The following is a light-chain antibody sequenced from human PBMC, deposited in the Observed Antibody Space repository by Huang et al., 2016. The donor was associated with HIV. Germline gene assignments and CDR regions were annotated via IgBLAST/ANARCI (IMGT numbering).Light chain of an antibody. J-gene: IGKJ1*01. Sequence: TITCRASQGITNSLAWYQQNPGEAPKLLLYGASRLESGVPSSFSGSGSGTDYTLTISSLRPEDCATYYCQQYYTTPWTFGQGTKVEIK. CDR2: GAS. CDR1: QGITNS. V-gene: IGKV1-NL1*01. CDR3: QQYYTTPWT.